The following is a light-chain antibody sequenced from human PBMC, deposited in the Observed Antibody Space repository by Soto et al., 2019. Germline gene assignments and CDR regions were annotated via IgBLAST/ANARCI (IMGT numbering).Light chain of an antibody. J-gene: IGKJ4*01. Sequence: EIVMTQSPATLSVSPGERATLSCRASQSVSTYLAWYQQKPGQAPRLLIYDASNRATGIPARFSGSGSGTDFTLTISSLEPEDFAVYYCQQRGNWPSFGGGTKVDIK. V-gene: IGKV3-11*01. CDR1: QSVSTY. CDR3: QQRGNWPS. CDR2: DAS.